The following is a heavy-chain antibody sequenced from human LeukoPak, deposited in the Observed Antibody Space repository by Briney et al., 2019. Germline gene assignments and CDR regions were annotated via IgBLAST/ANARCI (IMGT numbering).Heavy chain of an antibody. CDR3: ARGAKQQLATFDY. J-gene: IGHJ4*02. CDR1: GFTFSSYA. V-gene: IGHV3-30-3*01. Sequence: GGSLRLSRAASGFTFSSYAMHWVRQAPGKGLGWVAVISYDGSNKYYADSVKGRFTISRDNSKNTLYLQMNSLRAEDTAVYYCARGAKQQLATFDYWGQGTLVTVSS. CDR2: ISYDGSNK. D-gene: IGHD6-13*01.